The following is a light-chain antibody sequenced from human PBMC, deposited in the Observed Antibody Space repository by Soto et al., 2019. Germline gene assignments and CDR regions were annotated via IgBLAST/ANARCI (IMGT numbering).Light chain of an antibody. Sequence: EIVMTQYPATLSVSPGERATLSCSASQSVSSNLAWYQQKPGQAPRLLIYGASIRANCIPARFSGSGSGTEFTLTISSLQSEDFAVYYCQQYNKWPPINFGQGTRLEIK. CDR3: QQYNKWPPIN. V-gene: IGKV3-15*01. J-gene: IGKJ5*01. CDR1: QSVSSN. CDR2: GAS.